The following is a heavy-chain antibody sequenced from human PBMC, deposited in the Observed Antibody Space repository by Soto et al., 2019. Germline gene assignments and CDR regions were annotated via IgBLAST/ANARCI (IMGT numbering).Heavy chain of an antibody. CDR1: GGSISSSNW. Sequence: SETLSLTCAVSGGSISSSNWWSWVRQPPGKGLEWIGEISHSGGTNYNPSLKSRVTISLDKSRNQFSLKLSSVTAADTAVYFCARYSSEYYFDYWGQGTLVTVSS. CDR3: ARYSSEYYFDY. D-gene: IGHD6-25*01. J-gene: IGHJ4*02. CDR2: ISHSGGT. V-gene: IGHV4-4*02.